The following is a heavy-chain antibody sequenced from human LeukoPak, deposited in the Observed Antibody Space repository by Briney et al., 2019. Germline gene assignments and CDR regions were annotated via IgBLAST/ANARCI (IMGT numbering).Heavy chain of an antibody. CDR3: ARMGLYDSSGYFDY. Sequence: SGPALVKPTQTLTLTCTFSGFSLSTSGMCVSWIRQPPGKALEWLARIDWDDDKYYSTSLKTRLTISKDTSKNQVVLTTTNMDPVDTATYYCARMGLYDSSGYFDYWGQGTLVTVSS. CDR1: GFSLSTSGMC. CDR2: IDWDDDK. J-gene: IGHJ4*02. D-gene: IGHD3-22*01. V-gene: IGHV2-70*11.